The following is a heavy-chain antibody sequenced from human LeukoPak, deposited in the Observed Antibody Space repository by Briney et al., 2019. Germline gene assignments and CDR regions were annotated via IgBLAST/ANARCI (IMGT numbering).Heavy chain of an antibody. D-gene: IGHD3-9*01. CDR1: GVSISNYY. J-gene: IGHJ4*02. CDR2: IYNSGRT. V-gene: IGHV4-4*08. Sequence: SETLSLTCIVSGVSISNYYWSWIRQPPGKGLEWIGYIYNSGRTSYNPYFKGRVSISADMPRNQVSLRLTSVTAADTAVYYCARGYFYWGQGDLVTVSS. CDR3: ARGYFY.